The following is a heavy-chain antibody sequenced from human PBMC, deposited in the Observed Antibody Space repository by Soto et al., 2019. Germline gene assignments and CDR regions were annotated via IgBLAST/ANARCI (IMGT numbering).Heavy chain of an antibody. CDR2: IKSKTDGGTT. D-gene: IGHD2-15*01. J-gene: IGHJ6*02. CDR3: TTGGYCSGGSCYPPYYYYYGMDV. CDR1: GFTFSNAW. V-gene: IGHV3-15*01. Sequence: EVQLVESGGGLVKPGGSLRLSCAASGFTFSNAWMSWVRQAPGKGLEWVGRIKSKTDGGTTDYAAPVKGRFTISRDDSKNTLYLQMNSLKTEDTVVYYCTTGGYCSGGSCYPPYYYYYGMDVWGQGTTVTVSS.